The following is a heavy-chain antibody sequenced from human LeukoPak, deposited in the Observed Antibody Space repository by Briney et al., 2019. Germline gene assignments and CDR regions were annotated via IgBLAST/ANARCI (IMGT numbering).Heavy chain of an antibody. V-gene: IGHV4-34*01. Sequence: SETLSLTCAVYDGSFSGYYWSWIRQPPGKGLEWIGEINHSGSTNYNPSLKSRVTISVDTSKNQFSLKLSSVTAADTAVYYCARGGPSSGYYYYYYMDVWGKGTTVTVSS. J-gene: IGHJ6*03. CDR2: INHSGST. CDR3: ARGGPSSGYYYYYYMDV. D-gene: IGHD3-22*01. CDR1: DGSFSGYY.